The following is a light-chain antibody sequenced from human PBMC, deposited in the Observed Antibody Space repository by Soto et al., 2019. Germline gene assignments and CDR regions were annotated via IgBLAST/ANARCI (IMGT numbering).Light chain of an antibody. CDR3: QQYNSYPS. CDR1: QSISSW. V-gene: IGKV1-5*01. Sequence: DIQMIPSPCTLPPPLGDRVPITFRASQSISSWLAWYQQKPGKAPKLLIYDASSLESGVPSRFSGSGSGTEFTLTISSLQPDDFATYYCQQYNSYPSFGQGTKVDIK. CDR2: DAS. J-gene: IGKJ1*01.